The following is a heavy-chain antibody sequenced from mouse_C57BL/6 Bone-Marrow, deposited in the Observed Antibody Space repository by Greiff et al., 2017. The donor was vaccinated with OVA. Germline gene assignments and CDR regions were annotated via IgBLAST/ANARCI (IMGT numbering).Heavy chain of an antibody. J-gene: IGHJ4*01. V-gene: IGHV1-55*01. D-gene: IGHD2-2*01. CDR1: GYTFTSYW. Sequence: QVQLKQPGAELVKPGASVKMSCKASGYTFTSYWITWVKQRPGQGLEWIGDIYPGSGSTNYNEKFKSKATLTVDTSSSTAYMQLSSLTSEDSAVYYCARGYDRGYYAMDYWGQGTSVTVSS. CDR2: IYPGSGST. CDR3: ARGYDRGYYAMDY.